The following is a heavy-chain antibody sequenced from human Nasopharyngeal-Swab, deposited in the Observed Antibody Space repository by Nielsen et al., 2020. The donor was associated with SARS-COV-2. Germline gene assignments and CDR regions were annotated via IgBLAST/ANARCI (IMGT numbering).Heavy chain of an antibody. CDR1: GGSFSGHQ. D-gene: IGHD3-16*01. Sequence: SETLSLTCAVYGGSFSGHQWSWVRQPPGKGLEWIGEVNPGGGTNYNPSPQSRVTISVATSKNQFSLKLSSVTAADTAVYYCARGGAGVVPSPVLGLGPYYYYYYMDVWGKGTTVTVSS. J-gene: IGHJ6*03. V-gene: IGHV4-34*01. CDR2: VNPGGGT. CDR3: ARGGAGVVPSPVLGLGPYYYYYYMDV.